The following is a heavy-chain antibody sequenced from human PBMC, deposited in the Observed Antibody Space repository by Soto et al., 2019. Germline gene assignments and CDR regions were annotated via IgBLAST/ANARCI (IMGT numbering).Heavy chain of an antibody. Sequence: QEQLVQSGAEVKKRGSSVKVSCKASGGLFSSYPISWVRQVPGQGLEWMGGIISVFQTAYYTQRFQGRVTITADESTNTAYMELSSLRSEDTAIYYCARGGSGYTWFNEFWGQGTLVTVSS. J-gene: IGHJ4*02. CDR1: GGLFSSYP. CDR3: ARGGSGYTWFNEF. V-gene: IGHV1-69*01. D-gene: IGHD3-22*01. CDR2: IISVFQTA.